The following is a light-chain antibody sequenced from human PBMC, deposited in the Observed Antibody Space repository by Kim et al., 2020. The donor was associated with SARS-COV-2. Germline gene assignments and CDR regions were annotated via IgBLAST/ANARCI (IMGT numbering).Light chain of an antibody. J-gene: IGLJ2*01. CDR1: SLRRYY. V-gene: IGLV3-19*01. Sequence: AWGQTGRSTCQGDSLRRYYASGYQQKPGQAPRLVIYSTNKRPSGIPDRFSGSSPGNTASLTITGAQAEDEADYYCTSRDSNGNKMVFGGGTQLTVL. CDR3: TSRDSNGNKMV. CDR2: STN.